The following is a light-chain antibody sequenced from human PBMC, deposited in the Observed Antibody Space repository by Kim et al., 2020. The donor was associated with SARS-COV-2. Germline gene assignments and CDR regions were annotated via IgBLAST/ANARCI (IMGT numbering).Light chain of an antibody. CDR3: SSYTSTFTLV. CDR2: AVN. V-gene: IGLV2-14*03. J-gene: IGLJ3*02. Sequence: QSALTQPASVSGSPGQLITISCTGTSSDVGGYNYVSWYQQHPGKAPKLIIYAVNKWPSGLSNRFSGSKSGNTASLTISGLQAEDEAHYYCSSYTSTFTLVFGGGTKVTVL. CDR1: SSDVGGYNY.